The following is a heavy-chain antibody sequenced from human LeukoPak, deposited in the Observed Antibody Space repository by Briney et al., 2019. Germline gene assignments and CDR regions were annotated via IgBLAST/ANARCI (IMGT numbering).Heavy chain of an antibody. CDR1: GFTFMSYW. J-gene: IGHJ4*02. CDR2: INWNGGST. CDR3: AREYCSGGSCYYAFDY. D-gene: IGHD2-15*01. V-gene: IGHV3-20*04. Sequence: GGSLRLSCAASGFTFMSYWMSWVRQAPGKGLEWVSGINWNGGSTGYADSVKGRFTISRDNAKNSLYLQMNSLRAEDTALYYCAREYCSGGSCYYAFDYWGQGTLVTVSS.